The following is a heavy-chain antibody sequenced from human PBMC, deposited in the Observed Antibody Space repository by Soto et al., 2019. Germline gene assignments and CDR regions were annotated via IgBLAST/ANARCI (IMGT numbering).Heavy chain of an antibody. CDR1: GYDFGSHW. CDR2: IWPGDSDT. Sequence: PGESLKISCKASGYDFGSHWIGWVRQMSGKGLEWMGVIWPGDSDTRYSPSFQGQVTISADKSISTAYLQWSSLKASDSAMYYCARVDSALLSGYEPFFYDGMDVWGQGTTVTVSS. V-gene: IGHV5-51*01. CDR3: ARVDSALLSGYEPFFYDGMDV. D-gene: IGHD2-15*01. J-gene: IGHJ6*02.